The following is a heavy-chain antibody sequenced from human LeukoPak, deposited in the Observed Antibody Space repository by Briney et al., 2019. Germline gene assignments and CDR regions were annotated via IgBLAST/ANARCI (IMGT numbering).Heavy chain of an antibody. D-gene: IGHD5-18*01. Sequence: GGSLRLSCAASGFTFSDYYMSWIRQAPGKGLEWVSYISSSGSTIYYADSVKGRLTISRDNAKNSLYLQMNSLRAEDTAVYYCAREVADTHAAMVKRHDAFDIWGQGTMVTVSS. J-gene: IGHJ3*02. CDR1: GFTFSDYY. V-gene: IGHV3-11*04. CDR2: ISSSGSTI. CDR3: AREVADTHAAMVKRHDAFDI.